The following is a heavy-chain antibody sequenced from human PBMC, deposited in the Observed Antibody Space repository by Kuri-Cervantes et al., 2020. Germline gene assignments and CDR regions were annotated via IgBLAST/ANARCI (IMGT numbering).Heavy chain of an antibody. CDR3: ARNYGSGSYYNWFDP. CDR2: ISSSSSYI. D-gene: IGHD3-10*01. J-gene: IGHJ5*02. CDR1: GFTFSSYS. V-gene: IGHV3-21*01. Sequence: GGSLRLSCAASGFTFSSYSMNWVRQAPGKGLEWVSSISSSSSYIYYAGSVKGRFTISRDNAKNSLYLQMNSLRDEDTAVYYCARNYGSGSYYNWFDPWGQGTLVTVSS.